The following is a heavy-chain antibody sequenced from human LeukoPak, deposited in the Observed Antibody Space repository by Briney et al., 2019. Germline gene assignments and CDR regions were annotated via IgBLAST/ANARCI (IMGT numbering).Heavy chain of an antibody. Sequence: GGSLRLSCTASGFTFGDYAMSWVRQAPGKGLEWVGFIRSKAYGGTTEYAASVKGRFTISRDDSKSTAYLQMNSLKTEDTAVYYCTRDAEYGDYLGDIWGQGTMVTVSS. J-gene: IGHJ3*02. CDR2: IRSKAYGGTT. CDR3: TRDAEYGDYLGDI. D-gene: IGHD4-17*01. CDR1: GFTFGDYA. V-gene: IGHV3-49*04.